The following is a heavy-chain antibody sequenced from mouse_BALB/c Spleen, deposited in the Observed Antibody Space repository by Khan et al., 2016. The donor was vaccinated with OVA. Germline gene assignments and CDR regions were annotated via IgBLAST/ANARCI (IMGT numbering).Heavy chain of an antibody. J-gene: IGHJ1*01. D-gene: IGHD3-1*01. CDR1: GYTFTNYW. Sequence: QVQLQQSGPELVRPGTSVKISCKASGYTFTNYWLGWVKQRPGHGLDWIGDFYPGGGYTNYNEKFKGKATLTADTSSSSAYMLFISLTSEDSAVYFCARWATWYFDVWGAGTTVTVSS. V-gene: IGHV1-63*01. CDR2: FYPGGGYT. CDR3: ARWATWYFDV.